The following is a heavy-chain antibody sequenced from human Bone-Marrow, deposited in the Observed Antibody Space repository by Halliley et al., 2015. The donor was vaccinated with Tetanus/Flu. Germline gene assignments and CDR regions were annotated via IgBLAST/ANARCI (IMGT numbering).Heavy chain of an antibody. V-gene: IGHV3-33*07. CDR3: ARNGKRDFWSGFYLGY. D-gene: IGHD3-3*01. CDR1: GFTFSSYG. Sequence: SLRLSCAASGFTFSSYGMYWVRQAPGKGLEWMAVIWNDGSNKYYADSVKGRFTVSRDNNKSTLYLQMDSLRAEDTAVYYCARNGKRDFWSGFYLGYWGPGALVPVSS. CDR2: IWNDGSNK. J-gene: IGHJ4*02.